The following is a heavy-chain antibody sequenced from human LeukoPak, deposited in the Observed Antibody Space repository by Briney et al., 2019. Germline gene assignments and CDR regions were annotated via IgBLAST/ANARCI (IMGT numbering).Heavy chain of an antibody. V-gene: IGHV3-33*01. Sequence: GRSLRLSCAASGFTFNHHGMHWVRQAPGKGLEWVAVIWFDGGKTHYPDSVKGRFTISRDNSKNTLYLQMNSLRADDTAVYYYVRGSGGDGYSYWGDYWGQGTLVTVSP. CDR3: VRGSGGDGYSYWGDY. CDR2: IWFDGGKT. CDR1: GFTFNHHG. D-gene: IGHD5-24*01. J-gene: IGHJ4*02.